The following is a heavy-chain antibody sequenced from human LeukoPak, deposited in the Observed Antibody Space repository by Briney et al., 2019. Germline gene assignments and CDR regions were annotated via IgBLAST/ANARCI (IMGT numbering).Heavy chain of an antibody. D-gene: IGHD3-10*01. V-gene: IGHV4-61*02. J-gene: IGHJ4*02. CDR1: GGSISSGSYY. CDR3: AREQGYYGSGSEC. CDR2: IYTSGST. Sequence: PSQTLSLTCTVSGGSISSGSYYWSWIRQPAGKGLEWIGRIYTSGSTNYNPSLKSRVTISVDTSKNQFSLKLSSVTAADTAVYYCAREQGYYGSGSECWGQGTLVTVSS.